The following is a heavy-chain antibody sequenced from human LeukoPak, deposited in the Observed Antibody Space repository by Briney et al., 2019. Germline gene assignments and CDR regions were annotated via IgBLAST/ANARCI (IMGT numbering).Heavy chain of an antibody. CDR3: ARGVDYGDYDLYYFDY. CDR2: IYYSGST. CDR1: GGSFSGYY. V-gene: IGHV4-59*01. D-gene: IGHD4-17*01. J-gene: IGHJ4*02. Sequence: SETLSLTCAVYGGSFSGYYWSWIRQPPGKGLEWIGYIYYSGSTNYNPSLKSRVTISVDTSKNQFSLKLSSVTAADTAVYYCARGVDYGDYDLYYFDYWGQGTLVTVSS.